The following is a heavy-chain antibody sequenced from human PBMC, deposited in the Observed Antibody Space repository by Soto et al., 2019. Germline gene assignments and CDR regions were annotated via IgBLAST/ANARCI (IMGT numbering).Heavy chain of an antibody. CDR3: ARGRSSYGPKSENWFDP. Sequence: XTLSLPSAAYSGSFSGYYWRWIRQPPGKGLEWIGEINHSGSNNYNPSLKSRVTISVHTSKNQFSLKLSSLTSADTAVYYFARGRSSYGPKSENWFDPWGQGTLGTVSS. J-gene: IGHJ5*02. V-gene: IGHV4-34*01. CDR1: SGSFSGYY. CDR2: INHSGSN. D-gene: IGHD6-13*01.